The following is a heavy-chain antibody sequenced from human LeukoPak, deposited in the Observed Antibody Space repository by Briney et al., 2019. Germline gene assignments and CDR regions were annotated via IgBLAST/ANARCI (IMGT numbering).Heavy chain of an antibody. Sequence: SETLSLTCTVSGGSISRDNYYWSWIRQPAGKELEWIGHIYTSASTSYNPSLTGRVTISVDTSKNQFSLRVNSVTAADTAVYYCARRYIPYGASDYYGMDVWGQGTTVTVSS. CDR1: GGSISRDNYY. J-gene: IGHJ6*02. V-gene: IGHV4-61*09. CDR3: ARRYIPYGASDYYGMDV. CDR2: IYTSAST. D-gene: IGHD3-9*01.